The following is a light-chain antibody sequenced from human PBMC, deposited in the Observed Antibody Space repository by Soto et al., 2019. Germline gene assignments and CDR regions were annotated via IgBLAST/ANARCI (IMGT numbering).Light chain of an antibody. V-gene: IGLV1-44*01. Sequence: QSVLSQPPSTSGTLGQRVTISCSGGTSNIGTYTVSWYQQFPETAPRLLIYGSDRRPSGVPDRYSGSKSGTSASLSIGGLHSEDEAHYYCAAWDDSLDGPTFGGGTKLTVL. J-gene: IGLJ2*01. CDR3: AAWDDSLDGPT. CDR1: TSNIGTYT. CDR2: GSD.